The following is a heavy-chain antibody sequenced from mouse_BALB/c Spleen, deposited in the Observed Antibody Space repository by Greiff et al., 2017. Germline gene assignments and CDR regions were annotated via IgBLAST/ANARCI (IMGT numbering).Heavy chain of an antibody. CDR3: AREGDYGSSLWFAY. V-gene: IGHV1-14*01. CDR2: INPYNDGT. J-gene: IGHJ3*01. CDR1: GYTFTSYV. Sequence: VHVKQSGPELVKPGASVKMSCKASGYTFTSYVMHWVKQKPGQGLEWIGYINPYNDGTKYNEKFKGKATLTSDKSSSTAYMELSSLTSEDSAVYYCAREGDYGSSLWFAYWGQGTLVTVSA. D-gene: IGHD1-1*01.